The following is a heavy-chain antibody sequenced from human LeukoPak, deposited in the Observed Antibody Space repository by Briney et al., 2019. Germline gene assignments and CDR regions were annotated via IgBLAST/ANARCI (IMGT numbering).Heavy chain of an antibody. V-gene: IGHV4-59*01. J-gene: IGHJ2*01. Sequence: PSETLSLTCTASGGAMSSYYWTWIRQSPGKGLEWIGNTHHSGSTTYNFSLENRLTILVDTSKNQFSLKLSSVPAADTAVYYCAKLGIYLTAVVTVRYFDLWGRGTLVTVSS. CDR2: THHSGST. CDR1: GGAMSSYY. CDR3: AKLGIYLTAVVTVRYFDL. D-gene: IGHD3-10*01.